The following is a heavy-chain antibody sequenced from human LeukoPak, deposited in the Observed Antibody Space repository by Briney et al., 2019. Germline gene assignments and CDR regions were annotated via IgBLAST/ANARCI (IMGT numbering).Heavy chain of an antibody. CDR2: FDYSGST. CDR3: ARLVVSTWYHEVLLGRDY. J-gene: IGHJ4*02. D-gene: IGHD6-13*01. V-gene: IGHV4-39*01. CDR1: GGSISSRPYY. Sequence: PSETLSLTCTVSGGSISSRPYYWGWIRQPPGKGLEWLGSFDYSGSTYYKPSLKSRVTISVDTSKNQFSLKLSSVTAADTAVYYCARLVVSTWYHEVLLGRDYWGQGTLVTVSS.